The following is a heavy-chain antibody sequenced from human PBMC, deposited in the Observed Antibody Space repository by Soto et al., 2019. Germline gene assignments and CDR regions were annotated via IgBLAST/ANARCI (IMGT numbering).Heavy chain of an antibody. CDR1: GYTFTSYD. V-gene: IGHV1-8*01. J-gene: IGHJ4*02. D-gene: IGHD2-15*01. CDR2: MNPTSGRT. CDR3: ATASRGNTHRGVPAY. Sequence: QVQLVQSGAEVKKPGASVRVSCKASGYTFTSYDINWVRQSTGPGLEWMGWMNPTSGRTDFAQKFQGRVAATTETAICTAYLDLSSLRSDDKDVYFCATASRGNTHRGVPAYWVQGSVVTVSS.